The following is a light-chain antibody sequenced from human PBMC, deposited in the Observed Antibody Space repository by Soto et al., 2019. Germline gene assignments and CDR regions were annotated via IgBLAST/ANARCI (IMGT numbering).Light chain of an antibody. V-gene: IGKV3-11*01. CDR2: DAS. Sequence: VMTQSPATLSVSPGERATLSCTASQSINSNLAWYQQRPGQAPRLLIYDASNRATGIPARFSGSGSGTDFTLTISSLEPEDFAVYYCQQRSNWITFGQGTRLEI. CDR1: QSINSN. J-gene: IGKJ5*01. CDR3: QQRSNWIT.